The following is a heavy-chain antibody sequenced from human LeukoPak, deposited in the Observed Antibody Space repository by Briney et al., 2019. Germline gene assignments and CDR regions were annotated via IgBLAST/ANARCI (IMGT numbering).Heavy chain of an antibody. V-gene: IGHV3-53*01. J-gene: IGHJ4*02. Sequence: GGSLRLSCASSGFIVSSTSMSWVRQAPGKGLEWVSLLYGGGSTYYADSVTGRLPISRDNSKNTLYLQMNSLRAEEAAVYYCARGGSYASFGFDYWGQGTLVTVSS. CDR1: GFIVSSTS. CDR2: LYGGGST. CDR3: ARGGSYASFGFDY. D-gene: IGHD1-26*01.